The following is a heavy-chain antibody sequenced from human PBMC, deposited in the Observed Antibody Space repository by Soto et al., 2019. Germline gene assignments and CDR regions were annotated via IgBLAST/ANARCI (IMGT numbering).Heavy chain of an antibody. CDR1: GFTVSSNY. J-gene: IGHJ3*02. Sequence: GGSLRLSCAASGFTVSSNYMSWVRQAPGKGLEWVSVIYSGGSTYYADSVKGRFTISRDNSKNTLYLQMNSLRAEDTAVYYCARGDYYDSSGYYSDDAFDIWGQGTMVTVS. V-gene: IGHV3-66*01. D-gene: IGHD3-22*01. CDR3: ARGDYYDSSGYYSDDAFDI. CDR2: IYSGGST.